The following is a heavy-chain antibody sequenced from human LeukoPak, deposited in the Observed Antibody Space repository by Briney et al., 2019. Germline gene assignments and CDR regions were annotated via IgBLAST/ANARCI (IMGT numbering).Heavy chain of an antibody. J-gene: IGHJ4*02. V-gene: IGHV3-11*01. D-gene: IGHD2-2*01. Sequence: GGSLRLSCAASGFTFSDYYMSWIRQAPGKGLEWVSYISSSGATIYCADSVKGRFTISRDNAKNSLYLQMNSLRAEDTAVYYCAREVVVPGAPYYFDYWGQGTLVTVSS. CDR2: ISSSGATI. CDR1: GFTFSDYY. CDR3: AREVVVPGAPYYFDY.